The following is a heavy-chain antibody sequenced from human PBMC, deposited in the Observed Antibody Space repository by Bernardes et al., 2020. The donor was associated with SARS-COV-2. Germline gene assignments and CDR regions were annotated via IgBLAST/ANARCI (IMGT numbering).Heavy chain of an antibody. D-gene: IGHD3-10*01. Sequence: ASVKVSCKASGYTFTSYAMNWVRQAPGQGLEWMGWINTNTGNPTYAQGFTGRFVFSLDTSVSTAYLQISSLKAEDTAVYYCARLEGYFQVVRGVTGEYYFDYWGQGTLVTVSS. CDR1: GYTFTSYA. J-gene: IGHJ4*02. V-gene: IGHV7-4-1*02. CDR3: ARLEGYFQVVRGVTGEYYFDY. CDR2: INTNTGNP.